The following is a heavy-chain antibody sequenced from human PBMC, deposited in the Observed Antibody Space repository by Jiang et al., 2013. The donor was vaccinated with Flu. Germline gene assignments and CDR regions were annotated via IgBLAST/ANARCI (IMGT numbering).Heavy chain of an antibody. CDR3: ASGDYYDISGYLY. D-gene: IGHD3-22*01. CDR1: GGSISSYY. CDR2: IYTSGNT. J-gene: IGHJ4*02. V-gene: IGHV4-4*07. Sequence: GLVKPSETLSLTCAVSGGSISSYYRSWIRQPAGKGLEWIGRIYTSGNTNSNPSLKSRVTMSVDTSKNQFSLKLSSVTAADTAMYYCASGDYYDISGYLYWGQGTLVTVSS.